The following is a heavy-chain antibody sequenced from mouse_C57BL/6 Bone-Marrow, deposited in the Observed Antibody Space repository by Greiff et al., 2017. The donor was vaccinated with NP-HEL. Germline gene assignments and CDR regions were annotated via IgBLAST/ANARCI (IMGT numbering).Heavy chain of an antibody. V-gene: IGHV5-9*01. Sequence: EVQRVESGGGLVKPGGSLKLSCAASGFTFSSYTMSWVRQTPEKRLVWVATISGGGGNTYYPDSVKGRFTISRDNAKNTLYLQMSSLRSEDTALYYCARQGYYSKFAYWGQGTLVTVSA. J-gene: IGHJ3*01. D-gene: IGHD2-5*01. CDR1: GFTFSSYT. CDR2: ISGGGGNT. CDR3: ARQGYYSKFAY.